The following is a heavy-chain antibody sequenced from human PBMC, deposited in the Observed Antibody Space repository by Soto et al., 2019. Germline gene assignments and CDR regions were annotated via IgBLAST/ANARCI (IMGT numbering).Heavy chain of an antibody. CDR2: IYHSGNT. V-gene: IGHV4-4*02. CDR1: GGAISGSNW. J-gene: IGHJ4*02. Sequence: PSGTLPPPGLVSGGAISGSNWWSWDRQPPGKGLEWIGEIYHSGNTNYNPSLKSRVTMAVDKSRNQFSLKLSSVTAADTAVYYCARRWGEGRVDYWGQGTLVTVSS. D-gene: IGHD3-10*01. CDR3: ARRWGEGRVDY.